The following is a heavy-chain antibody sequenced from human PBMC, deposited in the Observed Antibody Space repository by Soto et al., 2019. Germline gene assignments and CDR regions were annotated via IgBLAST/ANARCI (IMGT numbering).Heavy chain of an antibody. D-gene: IGHD6-6*01. Sequence: QLQLQESGPGLVKPSGTLSLTCTVSGGSISSGGYYWSWIRQHPGKGLEWIGYIYYSGSTYYNPSLKSRVTISVDTSKNQFSLKLSSVTAADTAVYYCARSRGSSSSRYYYYGMDVWGQGTTVTVSS. CDR1: GGSISSGGYY. CDR3: ARSRGSSSSRYYYYGMDV. CDR2: IYYSGST. V-gene: IGHV4-31*03. J-gene: IGHJ6*02.